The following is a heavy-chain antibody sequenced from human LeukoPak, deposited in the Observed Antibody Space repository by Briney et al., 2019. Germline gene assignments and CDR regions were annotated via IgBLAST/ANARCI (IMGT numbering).Heavy chain of an antibody. J-gene: IGHJ4*02. D-gene: IGHD2-15*01. V-gene: IGHV1-24*01. CDR2: FDPEDGET. Sequence: GASVKVSCKVSGYTLTELSMHWVRQAPGKGLEWMGGFDPEDGETIYAQKFQGRVTMTEDTSTDTAYMELSSLRSEDTAVYYCATDHCSGGSCYSFYYFDYWGQGTLVTVSS. CDR1: GYTLTELS. CDR3: ATDHCSGGSCYSFYYFDY.